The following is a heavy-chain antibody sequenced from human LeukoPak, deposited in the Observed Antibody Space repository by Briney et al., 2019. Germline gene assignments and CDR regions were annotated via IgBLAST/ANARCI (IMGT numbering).Heavy chain of an antibody. Sequence: GGSLKISCKASGYSFTNYWISWVRQMPGKGLEWMGRIDPSDSYTKYSPSFEGHVTISVDKSISTAFLQRHSLKASDSAMYYCATGASKVTTDFANYWGQGTQVAVSS. CDR1: GYSFTNYW. CDR2: IDPSDSYT. D-gene: IGHD4-17*01. V-gene: IGHV5-10-1*01. J-gene: IGHJ4*02. CDR3: ATGASKVTTDFANY.